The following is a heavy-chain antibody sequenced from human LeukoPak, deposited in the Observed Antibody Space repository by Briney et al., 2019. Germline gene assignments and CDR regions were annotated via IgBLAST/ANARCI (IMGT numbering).Heavy chain of an antibody. V-gene: IGHV4-34*01. D-gene: IGHD2-2*01. CDR1: GGSFSGYY. CDR3: ARDDIVVVPAAMRVYNWFDP. Sequence: PSETLSLTCAVYGGSFSGYYWSWIRQPPGKGLEWIGEINHSGSTIYNPSLKSRVTISVDTSTNQFSLKLSSVTAADTAVYYCARDDIVVVPAAMRVYNWFDPWGQGTLVTVSS. J-gene: IGHJ5*02. CDR2: INHSGST.